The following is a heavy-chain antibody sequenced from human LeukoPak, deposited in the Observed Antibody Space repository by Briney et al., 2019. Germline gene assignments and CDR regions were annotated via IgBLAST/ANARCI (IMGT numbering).Heavy chain of an antibody. CDR1: GGSISSYY. D-gene: IGHD3-16*01. CDR2: IHTTGST. Sequence: SETLSLTCTVSGGSISSYYWSWIRQPAGKGLEWIGRIHTTGSTNYNPSLKGRVTISLDTSKNQLSLKLSSVTAADTAVYYCTRDIAGGARNWGQGTLVTVST. V-gene: IGHV4-4*07. J-gene: IGHJ4*02. CDR3: TRDIAGGARN.